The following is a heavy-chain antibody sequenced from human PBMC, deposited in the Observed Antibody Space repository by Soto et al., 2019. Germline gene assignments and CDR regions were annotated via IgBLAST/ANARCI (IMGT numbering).Heavy chain of an antibody. CDR2: IYYSGST. J-gene: IGHJ6*02. CDR3: ARTMVRGVIANYYYYYGMDV. Sequence: SETLSLTCTVSGGSISSYYWSWIRQPPGKELEWIGYIYYSGSTNYNPSLKSRVTISVDTSKNQFSLKLSSVTAADTAVYYCARTMVRGVIANYYYYYGMDVWGQGTTVTVSS. CDR1: GGSISSYY. V-gene: IGHV4-59*08. D-gene: IGHD3-10*01.